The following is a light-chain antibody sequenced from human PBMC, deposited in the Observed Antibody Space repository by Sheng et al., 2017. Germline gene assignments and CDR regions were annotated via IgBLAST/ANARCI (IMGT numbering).Light chain of an antibody. Sequence: EIVLTQSPGTLSLSPGERATLSCRASQSLRNNYLAWYQQKPGQAPRLVIYGASSRATGIPDRFTGSGSGTDFTLTISRLEPEDFAVYYCQQYGGPPQTFGQGTKLEI. J-gene: IGKJ2*01. CDR3: QQYGGPPQT. CDR1: QSLRNNY. CDR2: GAS. V-gene: IGKV3-20*01.